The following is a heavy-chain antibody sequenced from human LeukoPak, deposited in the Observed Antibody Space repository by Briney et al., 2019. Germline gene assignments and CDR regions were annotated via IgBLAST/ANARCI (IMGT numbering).Heavy chain of an antibody. CDR3: ARDPYSGSYGDYYYYYMDV. V-gene: IGHV3-21*01. CDR1: GFTFSTYN. Sequence: WESLRLSCAASGFTFSTYNMNGVRQAPGKGLEWLSSITSSSSYIYYADSVKGRFTISRDNAKNSLYLHMNSLRDEDTAVYYCARDPYSGSYGDYYYYYMDVWGKGTTVTISS. CDR2: ITSSSSYI. D-gene: IGHD1-26*01. J-gene: IGHJ6*03.